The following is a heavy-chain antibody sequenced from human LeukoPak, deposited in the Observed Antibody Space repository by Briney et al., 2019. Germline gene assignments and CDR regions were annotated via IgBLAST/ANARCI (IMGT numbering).Heavy chain of an antibody. J-gene: IGHJ3*02. D-gene: IGHD6-19*01. CDR1: GYSFTTYW. CDR3: ASRVAGDDAFDI. V-gene: IGHV5-51*01. Sequence: GESLKISCKGSGYSFTTYWIGWVRQMPGKGLEWMGIIYPGDSDTTYSPSFQGQVTVSADKSIRTAYLQWNSLKASDTAMYYCASRVAGDDAFDIWGQGTMVTVSS. CDR2: IYPGDSDT.